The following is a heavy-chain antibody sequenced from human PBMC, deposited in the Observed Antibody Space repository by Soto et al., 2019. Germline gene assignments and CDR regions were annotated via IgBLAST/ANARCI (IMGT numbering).Heavy chain of an antibody. CDR2: INPNSGGT. Sequence: ASVKVSCKASGYTFTGYYMHWVRQAPGQGLEWMGWINPNSGGTNYAQKFQGRVTMTRDTSISTAYMELGRLRSDDTAVYYCARGGLEYSSSSNWFDPWGQGTLVTVSS. CDR1: GYTFTGYY. D-gene: IGHD6-6*01. J-gene: IGHJ5*02. V-gene: IGHV1-2*02. CDR3: ARGGLEYSSSSNWFDP.